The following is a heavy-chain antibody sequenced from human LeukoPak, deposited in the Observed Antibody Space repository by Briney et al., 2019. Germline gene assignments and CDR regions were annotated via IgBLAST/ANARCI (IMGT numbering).Heavy chain of an antibody. Sequence: GGSLRLSCAASGFTFNNYAMSWIRQAPGKGLEWVSYISSSGSPIYYADSVKGRFTISRDNAKNSLFLQMNSLRAEDTAVYYCARGSFLITFGGFIGWGQGTLVTVSS. CDR3: ARGSFLITFGGFIG. CDR2: ISSSGSPI. J-gene: IGHJ4*02. D-gene: IGHD3-16*02. V-gene: IGHV3-11*04. CDR1: GFTFNNYA.